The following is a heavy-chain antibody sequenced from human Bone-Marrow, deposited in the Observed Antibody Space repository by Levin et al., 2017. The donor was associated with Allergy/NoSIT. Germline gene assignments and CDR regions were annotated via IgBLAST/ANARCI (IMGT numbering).Heavy chain of an antibody. CDR1: GFTFSSYG. CDR3: AKDEPLRWELRGVLDY. D-gene: IGHD1-26*01. V-gene: IGHV3-30*18. J-gene: IGHJ4*02. CDR2: ISYDGSNK. Sequence: PGGSLRLSCAASGFTFSSYGMHWVRQAPGKGLEWVAVISYDGSNKYYADSVKGRFTISRDNSKNTLYLQMNSLRAEDTAVYYCAKDEPLRWELRGVLDYWGQGTLVTVSS.